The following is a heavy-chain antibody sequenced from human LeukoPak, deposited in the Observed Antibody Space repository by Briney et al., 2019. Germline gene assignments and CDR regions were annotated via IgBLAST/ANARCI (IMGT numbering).Heavy chain of an antibody. V-gene: IGHV1-2*02. J-gene: IGHJ1*01. CDR2: INPNSGGT. Sequence: ASVKVSCKASGYTFTGYYMHWVRQAPGQGLEWMGWINPNSGGTNYAQKFQGRVTMTRDTSNSTAYMELSRLRSDDTAVYYCATTTVAGFSEYFQHWGQGTMVTVSS. CDR3: ATTTVAGFSEYFQH. CDR1: GYTFTGYY. D-gene: IGHD6-19*01.